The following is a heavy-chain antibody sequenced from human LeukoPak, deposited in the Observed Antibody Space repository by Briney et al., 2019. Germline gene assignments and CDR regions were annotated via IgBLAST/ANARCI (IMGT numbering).Heavy chain of an antibody. CDR3: ARPASRVPTRVYYFDY. J-gene: IGHJ4*02. CDR2: IYPGDSDT. V-gene: IGHV5-51*01. Sequence: PGESLKISCKGSGYSFTSYRIGWVRQMPGKGLEWMGIIYPGDSDTRYSPSFQGQVTISADKSISTAYLQWSSLKASDTAMYYCARPASRVPTRVYYFDYWGQGTLVTVSS. D-gene: IGHD1-26*01. CDR1: GYSFTSYR.